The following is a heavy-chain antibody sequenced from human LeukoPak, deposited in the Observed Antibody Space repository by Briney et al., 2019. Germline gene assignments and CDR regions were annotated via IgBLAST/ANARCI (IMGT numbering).Heavy chain of an antibody. CDR3: ARRPTSLRALRRTYYFDY. CDR1: GGSFSGYY. V-gene: IGHV4-34*01. D-gene: IGHD3-10*01. Sequence: SETLSLTCAVYGGSFSGYYWSWFRQPPGKGLEWVGEINHSGSTNYNPSLKSRVTISVDTSKNQFSLKLSSVTAADTAVYYCARRPTSLRALRRTYYFDYWGQGTLVTVSS. CDR2: INHSGST. J-gene: IGHJ4*02.